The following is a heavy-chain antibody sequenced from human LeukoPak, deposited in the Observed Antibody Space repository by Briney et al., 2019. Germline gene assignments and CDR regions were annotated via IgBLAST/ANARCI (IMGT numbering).Heavy chain of an antibody. CDR2: IYPGDSDT. Sequence: GESLQICCAGSGYIFTSYWLGWGRQMPGKGLEWMGIIYPGDSDTRYSPSFQGQVTISADKSISTAYLQWSSLKASHTAMYHCARLPSMYDPFDYRGQGTLVTVSS. CDR3: ARLPSMYDPFDY. D-gene: IGHD3-3*01. J-gene: IGHJ4*02. CDR1: GYIFTSYW. V-gene: IGHV5-51*01.